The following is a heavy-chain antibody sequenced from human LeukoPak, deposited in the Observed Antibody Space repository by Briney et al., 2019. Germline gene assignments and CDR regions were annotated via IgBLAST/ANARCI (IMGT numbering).Heavy chain of an antibody. Sequence: GRSLRLSCAASGFTFSSYGMNWVRQAPGKGLEWVSYIRSSSSTIYYADSVKGRFTISRDNAKNSLYLQMNSLRAEDTAVYYCARLGSHGYYYDGMDVWGQGTSVTVSS. J-gene: IGHJ6*02. V-gene: IGHV3-48*04. CDR2: IRSSSSTI. D-gene: IGHD3-16*01. CDR3: ARLGSHGYYYDGMDV. CDR1: GFTFSSYG.